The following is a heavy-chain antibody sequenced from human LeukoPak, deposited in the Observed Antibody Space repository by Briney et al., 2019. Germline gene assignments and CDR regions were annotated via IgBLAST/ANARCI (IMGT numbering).Heavy chain of an antibody. Sequence: GGSLRLSCVGSGLALRNYHVTWIRQAPGKGLEWVADIHETGDSHYADSVKGRFTISRENAKNSVYLQMNSLRADDTAAYYCAATGRWGQGTLVAVSS. CDR3: AATGR. CDR1: GLALRNYH. V-gene: IGHV3-69-1*02. J-gene: IGHJ4*02. CDR2: IHETGDS.